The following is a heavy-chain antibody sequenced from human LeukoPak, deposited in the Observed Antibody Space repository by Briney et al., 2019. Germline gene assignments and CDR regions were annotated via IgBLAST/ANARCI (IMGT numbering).Heavy chain of an antibody. V-gene: IGHV1-18*01. Sequence: GASVKVSCKASGYTFTSYGISWVRQAPGQGLEWMGWISAYNGNTNYAQKLQGRVTMTTDTSTSTAYMELRSLRSEDTAVYYCARGVKVPAAWSYYYYYYMDVWGKGTTVTVSS. CDR2: ISAYNGNT. CDR1: GYTFTSYG. D-gene: IGHD2-2*01. J-gene: IGHJ6*03. CDR3: ARGVKVPAAWSYYYYYYMDV.